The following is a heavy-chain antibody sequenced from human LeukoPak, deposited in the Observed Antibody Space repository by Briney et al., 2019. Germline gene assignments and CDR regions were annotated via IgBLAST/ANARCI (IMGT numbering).Heavy chain of an antibody. D-gene: IGHD4-17*01. V-gene: IGHV4-31*03. CDR3: ARFSNDHGVKFDY. CDR1: GGSISSGGYY. Sequence: SETLSLTCTVSGGSISSGGYYWRWVRQPPEKGLEWIGYTYYSGTAYYNPSLKSRVTMSVDTSKNQFSLKLDSVTAADTAVYYCARFSNDHGVKFDYWGQGTLVTVSS. J-gene: IGHJ4*02. CDR2: TYYSGTA.